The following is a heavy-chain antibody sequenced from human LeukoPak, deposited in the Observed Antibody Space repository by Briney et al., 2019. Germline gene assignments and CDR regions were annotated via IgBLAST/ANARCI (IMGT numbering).Heavy chain of an antibody. Sequence: GGSLRLSCAASGFTFSNAWMSGVRQAPGKGLEGVGRIKSKTDGGTTDYAAPVKGRFTISRDDSKNTLYLQMNSLKTEDTAVYYCATEGSGWYFDYWGQGTLVTVSS. D-gene: IGHD6-19*01. J-gene: IGHJ4*02. V-gene: IGHV3-15*01. CDR1: GFTFSNAW. CDR2: IKSKTDGGTT. CDR3: ATEGSGWYFDY.